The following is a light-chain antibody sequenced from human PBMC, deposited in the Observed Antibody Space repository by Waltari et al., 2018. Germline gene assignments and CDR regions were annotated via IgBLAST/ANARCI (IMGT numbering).Light chain of an antibody. J-gene: IGKJ5*01. CDR3: MQATQFPPIT. V-gene: IGKV2-24*01. CDR1: QSLVHSDGNTY. CDR2: KIS. Sequence: DIVLTQTPLASPVTLGQPASISCRSCQSLVHSDGNTYLRWLHQRPGQPPRLLLYKISNRFSGVPDRFSGSGAGTDFTLKISRVEPEDVGVYYCMQATQFPPITFGQGTRLEIK.